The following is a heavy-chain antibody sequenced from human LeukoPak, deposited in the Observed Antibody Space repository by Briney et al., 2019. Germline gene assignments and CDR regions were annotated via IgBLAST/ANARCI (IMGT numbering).Heavy chain of an antibody. Sequence: SETLSLTCTVSGGSISSGSHYWSWIRQPAGKGLEWIGRIYTSGTTNYNSSLKSRVTISVDTSKNQISLRLSSVTAADTAVYYCARDYGQWLVPRPFDYWGQGTLVTVSS. J-gene: IGHJ4*02. V-gene: IGHV4-61*02. CDR3: ARDYGQWLVPRPFDY. CDR2: IYTSGTT. D-gene: IGHD6-19*01. CDR1: GGSISSGSHY.